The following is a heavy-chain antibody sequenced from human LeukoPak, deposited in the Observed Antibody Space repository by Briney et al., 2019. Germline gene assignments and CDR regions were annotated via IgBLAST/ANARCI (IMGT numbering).Heavy chain of an antibody. CDR2: ISTTSETI. Sequence: GGSLRLSCTTSGLRFSRYNFNWVRQAPGKGLEWLSYISTTSETIFYGDSVKGRFNISRDNAKNLLYLQMNSLRAEGTAVYFCATCHDTTGYFKEAFEMWGQGTFVTVSS. V-gene: IGHV3-48*01. J-gene: IGHJ3*02. D-gene: IGHD3-22*01. CDR1: GLRFSRYN. CDR3: ATCHDTTGYFKEAFEM.